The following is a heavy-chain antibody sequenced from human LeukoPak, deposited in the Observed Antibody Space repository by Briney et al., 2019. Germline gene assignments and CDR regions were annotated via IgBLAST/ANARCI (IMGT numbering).Heavy chain of an antibody. CDR1: GFTFSSYS. J-gene: IGHJ6*03. CDR3: ARDHLWFGELFRYYYYYMDV. D-gene: IGHD3-10*01. V-gene: IGHV3-21*01. Sequence: GGSLRLSCAASGFTFSSYSMNWVRQAPGKGLEWVSSISSSSSYIYYADSVKGRFTISRDNAKNSLYLQMNSLRAEDTAVYYCARDHLWFGELFRYYYYYMDVWGKGTTVTISS. CDR2: ISSSSSYI.